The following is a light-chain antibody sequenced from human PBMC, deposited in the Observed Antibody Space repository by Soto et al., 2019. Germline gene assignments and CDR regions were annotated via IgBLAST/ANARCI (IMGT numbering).Light chain of an antibody. Sequence: QSVLTQPAPGSGSPGQSITISCTGTIRDFVVYSYVSWYQQHPGKAPRLMIYGVSNRPSGVSNRFSGSKSGNTASLTISGLQADDEADYYGSSHTISSALQVFGTGTKVTVL. CDR2: GVS. CDR3: SSHTISSALQV. J-gene: IGLJ1*01. CDR1: IRDFVVYSY. V-gene: IGLV2-14*01.